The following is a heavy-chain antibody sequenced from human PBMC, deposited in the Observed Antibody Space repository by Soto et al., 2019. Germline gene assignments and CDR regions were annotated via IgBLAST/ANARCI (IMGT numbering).Heavy chain of an antibody. CDR1: GGSFSGYY. Sequence: PSATLSLACAVYGGSFSGYYWSWIRQPPGKGLEWIGEINHSGSTNYNPSLKSRVTISVDTSKNQFSLKLSSVTAADTAVYYCARVSLKIFGVVIAYYYGMDVWGQGTTVTVSS. J-gene: IGHJ6*02. CDR2: INHSGST. CDR3: ARVSLKIFGVVIAYYYGMDV. D-gene: IGHD3-3*01. V-gene: IGHV4-34*01.